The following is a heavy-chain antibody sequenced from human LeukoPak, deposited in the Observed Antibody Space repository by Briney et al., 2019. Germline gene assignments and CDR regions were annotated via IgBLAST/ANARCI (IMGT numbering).Heavy chain of an antibody. CDR2: FDPEDGET. V-gene: IGHV1-24*01. Sequence: GASVKVSCKVSGYTLTELSMHWVRQAPGKGLEWMGGFDPEDGETIYAQKFQGRVTMTEDTSTDTAYMELSSLRSEDTAVYYCATTGGSYTHRYVEYFQHWGQGTLVTVSS. D-gene: IGHD1-26*01. CDR1: GYTLTELS. CDR3: ATTGGSYTHRYVEYFQH. J-gene: IGHJ1*01.